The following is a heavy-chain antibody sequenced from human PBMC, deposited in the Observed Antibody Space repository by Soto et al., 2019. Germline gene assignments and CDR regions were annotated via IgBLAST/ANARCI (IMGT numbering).Heavy chain of an antibody. J-gene: IGHJ4*01. CDR2: ISYDGSDK. V-gene: IGHV3-30-3*01. CDR1: GFTFSDSS. D-gene: IGHD5-12*01. CDR3: ARDGATMVVLYYFDS. Sequence: GGSLRLSCAASGFTFSDSSMHWVRQAPGKGLEWVAVISYDGSDKYYADSVKGRFTISRDNSKNTLYLQMNSLRPEDSAVYYCARDGATMVVLYYFDSWGHGTLVTAPQ.